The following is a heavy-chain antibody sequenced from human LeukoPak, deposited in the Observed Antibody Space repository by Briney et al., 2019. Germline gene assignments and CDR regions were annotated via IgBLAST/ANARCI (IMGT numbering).Heavy chain of an antibody. CDR1: GYTFTSYY. V-gene: IGHV1-46*01. CDR3: ARDDGNGYYRL. D-gene: IGHD3-22*01. Sequence: ASVKVSCKASGYTFTSYYMHWVRQAPGQGLEWMGIINPSGGGTTYAQKFQGRVTMTRDTSTSTVYMELSSLRSEDTAVYYCARDDGNGYYRLWGQGTLVTVSS. CDR2: INPSGGGT. J-gene: IGHJ4*02.